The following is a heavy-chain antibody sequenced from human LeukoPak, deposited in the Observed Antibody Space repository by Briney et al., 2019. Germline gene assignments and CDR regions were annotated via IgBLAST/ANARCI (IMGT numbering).Heavy chain of an antibody. Sequence: GESLKISCKGSGYSFTSYWIGWVRQMSGKGLEWMGIIYPGDSDTRYSPSFQGQVTISADKSISTAYLQWSSLKASDTAMYYCARQESDDFWSGEIHYYMDVWGKGTTVTVSS. CDR3: ARQESDDFWSGEIHYYMDV. D-gene: IGHD3-3*01. CDR1: GYSFTSYW. V-gene: IGHV5-51*01. J-gene: IGHJ6*03. CDR2: IYPGDSDT.